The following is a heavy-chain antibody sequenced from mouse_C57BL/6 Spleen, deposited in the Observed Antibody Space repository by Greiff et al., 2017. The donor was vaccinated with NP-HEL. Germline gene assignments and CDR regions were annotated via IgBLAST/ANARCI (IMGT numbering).Heavy chain of an antibody. CDR2: IYPKCGTT. CDR1: GYTFTSYG. CDR3: GSALFDN. V-gene: IGHV1-81*01. Sequence: VQLQESGAELARPGASVKLSCKASGYTFTSYGINWVKQRTGQGLEWIGEIYPKCGTTYYNEKFKGKATLTADKSSSTAYMELSSLTSEDSAVYFCGSALFDNWGRGTTLTVSS. J-gene: IGHJ2*01.